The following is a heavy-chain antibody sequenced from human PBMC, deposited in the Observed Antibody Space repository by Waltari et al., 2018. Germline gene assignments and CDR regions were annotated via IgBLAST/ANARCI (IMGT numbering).Heavy chain of an antibody. V-gene: IGHV4-31*03. CDR1: GGSISSGGYY. Sequence: QVQLQESGPGLVKPSQTLSLTCTVSGGSISSGGYYWSWIRQHPGKGLEWIGYIYYSGSTYYNPSLKSRVTISVDTSKNQFSLKLSSVTAADTAVYYCARVNGSGWYGEYYFDYWGQGTLVTVSS. CDR3: ARVNGSGWYGEYYFDY. D-gene: IGHD6-19*01. CDR2: IYYSGST. J-gene: IGHJ4*02.